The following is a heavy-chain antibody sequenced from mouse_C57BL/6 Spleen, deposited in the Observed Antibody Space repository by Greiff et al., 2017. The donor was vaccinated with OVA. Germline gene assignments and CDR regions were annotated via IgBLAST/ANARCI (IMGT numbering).Heavy chain of an antibody. CDR1: GFTFSSYA. D-gene: IGHD3-2*02. Sequence: EVKLVESGGGLVKPGGSLKLSCAASGFTFSSYAMSWVRQTPEKRLEWVATISDGGSYTYYPDNVKGRFTISRDNAKNNLYLQMSQLKAEDTAMYYCARGSELRTPWCAYWGQGTLVTVSA. J-gene: IGHJ3*01. CDR3: ARGSELRTPWCAY. V-gene: IGHV5-4*03. CDR2: ISDGGSYT.